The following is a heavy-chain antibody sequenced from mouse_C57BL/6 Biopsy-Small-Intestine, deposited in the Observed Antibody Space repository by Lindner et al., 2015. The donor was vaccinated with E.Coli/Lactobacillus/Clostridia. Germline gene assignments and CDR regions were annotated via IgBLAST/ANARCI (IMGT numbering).Heavy chain of an antibody. CDR2: IVGNTGNP. Sequence: VKVSCKASGYTFTNYALIWVRQAPGQGLEWIGWIVGNTGNPTYAQGFTGRFDLSLDTSVSTAYLQIISLKAEDTAVYYCARFRYSTSARFLDYWGQGTLVTVSS. CDR1: GYTFTNYA. V-gene: IGHV9-3*02. CDR3: ARFRYSTSARFLDY. D-gene: IGHD3-1*01. J-gene: IGHJ4*01.